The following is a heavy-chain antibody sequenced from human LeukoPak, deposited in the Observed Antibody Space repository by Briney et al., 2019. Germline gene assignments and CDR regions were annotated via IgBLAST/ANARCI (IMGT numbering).Heavy chain of an antibody. CDR2: IYPGDSDT. J-gene: IGHJ4*02. D-gene: IGHD4-17*01. Sequence: LGASLKISCQGSGSRFTSYWIGWVRPLPGKGLGWMGIIYPGDSDTRYSPSFQGQVTISADKSISTAYLQWSSLKASDTAMYYCARHHGDSWNSFDYWGQGTLVTVSS. CDR1: GSRFTSYW. CDR3: ARHHGDSWNSFDY. V-gene: IGHV5-51*01.